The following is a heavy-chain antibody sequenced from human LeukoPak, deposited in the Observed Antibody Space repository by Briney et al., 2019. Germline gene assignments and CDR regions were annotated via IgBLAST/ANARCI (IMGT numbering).Heavy chain of an antibody. CDR2: IYSGGST. CDR3: ARGVGPYCGGDCYPRY. D-gene: IGHD2-21*02. V-gene: IGHV3-53*01. J-gene: IGHJ4*02. Sequence: GGSLRLSCAASGFTVSSNYMSWVRQAPGKGLEWVSVIYSGGSTYYADSVKGRFTISRDNSKNTLYLQMNSLRAEDTAVYYCARGVGPYCGGDCYPRYWGQGTLVTVSS. CDR1: GFTVSSNY.